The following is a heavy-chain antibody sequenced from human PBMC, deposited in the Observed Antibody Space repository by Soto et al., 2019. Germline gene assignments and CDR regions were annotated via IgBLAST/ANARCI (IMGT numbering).Heavy chain of an antibody. J-gene: IGHJ6*03. Sequence: GGSLRLSCAASGFTFSSYGMHWVRQSPGKGLEWVAVIWYDGSNKYYADSVKGRFTISRDNSKNTLYLQMNSLRAEDTAVYYSARDVEQWYYMDVWGKGTTVTVSS. CDR1: GFTFSSYG. V-gene: IGHV3-33*01. CDR2: IWYDGSNK. D-gene: IGHD6-19*01. CDR3: ARDVEQWYYMDV.